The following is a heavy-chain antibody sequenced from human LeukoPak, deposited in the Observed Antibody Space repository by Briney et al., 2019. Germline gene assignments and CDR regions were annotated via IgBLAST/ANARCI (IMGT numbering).Heavy chain of an antibody. Sequence: AGGSLRLSCAASGFTFSRNWMNWVRQAPGKGLEWVANIKQDGSEKYYVDSVKGRFTISRDNAKNSLYLQMNSLRAEDTAVYYCARDLLAVAATGIGFDDWGQGTLVTVSS. J-gene: IGHJ4*02. CDR1: GFTFSRNW. D-gene: IGHD6-19*01. V-gene: IGHV3-7*01. CDR2: IKQDGSEK. CDR3: ARDLLAVAATGIGFDD.